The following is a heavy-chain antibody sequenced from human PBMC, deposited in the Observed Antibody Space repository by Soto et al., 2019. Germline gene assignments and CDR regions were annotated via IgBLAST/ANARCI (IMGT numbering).Heavy chain of an antibody. J-gene: IGHJ6*02. CDR2: ISIISSYI. Sequence: GSLILSFSSSVFTFSSYSMNWVRQAPGKGLECVSSISIISSYIYYADSVKGRFTISRDNAKNSLYLQMNSLRAEDSAVYYCEREMGAVRHSGGSDYVGYYYGMDVWGQGTTVTVS. CDR3: EREMGAVRHSGGSDYVGYYYGMDV. CDR1: VFTFSSYS. V-gene: IGHV3-21*01. D-gene: IGHD1-26*01.